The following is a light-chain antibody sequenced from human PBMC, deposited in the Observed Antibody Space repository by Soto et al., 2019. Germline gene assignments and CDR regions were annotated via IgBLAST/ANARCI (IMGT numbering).Light chain of an antibody. Sequence: EIVLTQSPATLSLSPGERATLSCRASQSVSSYLAWYQQKPGQAPRLLIYDASNRATGIPARFSGSGSGTDFTVTISSLKPEDFAIYYCQQRSNWPPVTFGGGTKVEIK. J-gene: IGKJ4*02. CDR3: QQRSNWPPVT. CDR2: DAS. V-gene: IGKV3-11*01. CDR1: QSVSSY.